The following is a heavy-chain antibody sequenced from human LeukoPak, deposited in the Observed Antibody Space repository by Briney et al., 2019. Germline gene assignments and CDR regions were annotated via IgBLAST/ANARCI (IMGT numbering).Heavy chain of an antibody. J-gene: IGHJ4*02. Sequence: GGSLRLSCAASGFTFSTYWMHRVRQAPGKGLVWVSRINSDETSTSYADSVKGRFTISRDSAQKTLYLQMNSLRAEDTAVYYCATSTYCSGGSCYSRTFQYWGQGTLVTVSS. CDR2: INSDETST. CDR1: GFTFSTYW. CDR3: ATSTYCSGGSCYSRTFQY. V-gene: IGHV3-74*01. D-gene: IGHD2-15*01.